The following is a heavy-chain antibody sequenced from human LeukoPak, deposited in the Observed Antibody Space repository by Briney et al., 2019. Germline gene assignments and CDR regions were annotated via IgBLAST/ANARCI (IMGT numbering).Heavy chain of an antibody. CDR3: ARAAGGNTYYYYYYMDV. CDR2: ISGSTGST. Sequence: GGSLRLSCAASGFTFSSYAMSWVRQAPGKGLEWVSTISGSTGSTYYADSVKGRFTISRDNAKNSLYLQMNSLRAEDTAVYYCARAAGGNTYYYYYYMDVWGKGTTVTVSS. J-gene: IGHJ6*03. CDR1: GFTFSSYA. D-gene: IGHD6-13*01. V-gene: IGHV3-23*01.